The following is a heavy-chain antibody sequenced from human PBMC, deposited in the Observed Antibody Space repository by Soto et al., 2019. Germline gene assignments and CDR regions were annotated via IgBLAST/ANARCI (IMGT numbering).Heavy chain of an antibody. CDR3: ARCDDYLDS. J-gene: IGHJ4*02. CDR2: FYYSGST. V-gene: IGHV4-31*03. Sequence: LSLTCTVSGGSISSGGYYWSWIRQFPGKGLEWIGYFYYSGSTFYNPSLMSRLNISADTSKNQFFLKLSSVTAADTPVYYCARCDDYLDSWGQGTLVTVSS. CDR1: GGSISSGGYY.